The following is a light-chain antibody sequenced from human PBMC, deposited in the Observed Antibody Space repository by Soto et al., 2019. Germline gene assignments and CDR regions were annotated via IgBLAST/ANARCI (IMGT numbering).Light chain of an antibody. Sequence: QSVLTQPASVSGSPGQSITISCTGTSSDVGYYNSVSWYQRHPGRVPKLIIYDVSSRPSGVSSRFSGFKSGNTASLTISGLQAEDEADYYCSSYPSSETHVLFGGGTKVTV. V-gene: IGLV2-14*03. CDR3: SSYPSSETHVL. CDR1: SSDVGYYNS. CDR2: DVS. J-gene: IGLJ2*01.